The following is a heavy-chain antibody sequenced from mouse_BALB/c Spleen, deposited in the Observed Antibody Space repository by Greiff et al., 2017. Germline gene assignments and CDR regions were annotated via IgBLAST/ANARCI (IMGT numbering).Heavy chain of an antibody. CDR2: IAPGSGST. D-gene: IGHD1-1*01. CDR1: GYTFTSYW. J-gene: IGHJ1*01. CDR3: ARGGYGSSYGYFDV. V-gene: IGHV1S41*01. Sequence: DLVKPGASVKLSCKASGYTFTSYWINWIKQRPGQGLEWIGRIAPGSGSTYYNEMFKGKATLTVDTSSSTAYIQLSSLSSEDSAVYVCARGGYGSSYGYFDVWGAGTTVTVSS.